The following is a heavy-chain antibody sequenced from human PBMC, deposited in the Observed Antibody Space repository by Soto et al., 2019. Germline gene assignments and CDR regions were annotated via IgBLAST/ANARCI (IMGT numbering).Heavy chain of an antibody. CDR2: IYYSGST. V-gene: IGHV4-59*01. Sequence: QVQLQESGPGLVKPSETLSLTCTVSGGSMSSYYWSWIRQPPGKGLEWIGYIYYSGSTNYNPSLKSRVTMSVATPKNKFSLKLSSVTAADTAVYYCARRGYGPGFPYYYGMDVWGQGTTVTVSS. J-gene: IGHJ6*02. CDR1: GGSMSSYY. D-gene: IGHD3-10*01. CDR3: ARRGYGPGFPYYYGMDV.